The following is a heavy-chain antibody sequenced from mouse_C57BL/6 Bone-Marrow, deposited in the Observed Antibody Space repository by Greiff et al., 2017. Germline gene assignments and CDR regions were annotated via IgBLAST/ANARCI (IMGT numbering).Heavy chain of an antibody. Sequence: VQLQQSGAELVRPGASVTLSCKASGYTFTDYEMHWVKQTPGHGLEWIGAINPDTGGTAYNQKFKGKATLTADKSSSTAYMELRSLTSEDSAVYYCTREFYYNYDPGYGCQGPTRTVSS. CDR1: GYTFTDYE. J-gene: IGHJ2*01. CDR3: TREFYYNYDPGY. CDR2: INPDTGGT. D-gene: IGHD2-4*01. V-gene: IGHV1-15*01.